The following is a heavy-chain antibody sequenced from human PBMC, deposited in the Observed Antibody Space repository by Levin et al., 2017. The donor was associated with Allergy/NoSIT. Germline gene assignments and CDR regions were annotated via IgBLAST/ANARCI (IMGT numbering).Heavy chain of an antibody. D-gene: IGHD4-17*01. Sequence: GGSLRLSCAASGFTFSSYGMHWVRQAPGKGLEWVAVISYDGSNKYYADSVKGRFTISRDNSKNTLYLQMNSLRAEDTAVYYCAKELYGDYYYYYYGMDVWGQGTTVTVSS. CDR2: ISYDGSNK. CDR1: GFTFSSYG. CDR3: AKELYGDYYYYYYGMDV. J-gene: IGHJ6*02. V-gene: IGHV3-30*18.